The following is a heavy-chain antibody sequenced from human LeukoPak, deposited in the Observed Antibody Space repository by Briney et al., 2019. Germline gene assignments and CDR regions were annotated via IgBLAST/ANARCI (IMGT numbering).Heavy chain of an antibody. CDR1: GSSISSSY. Sequence: SETLTLTCTVSGSSISSSYLSWIRQAPGKGLEWIAYIYCSGTTNYTPSLKSRLTISVDTSKNQFYLKLSSVTAADTAVYYCARRGYCSGGTCLTFDLWGQGTLVTVSS. D-gene: IGHD2-15*01. CDR3: ARRGYCSGGTCLTFDL. J-gene: IGHJ4*02. V-gene: IGHV4-59*08. CDR2: IYCSGTT.